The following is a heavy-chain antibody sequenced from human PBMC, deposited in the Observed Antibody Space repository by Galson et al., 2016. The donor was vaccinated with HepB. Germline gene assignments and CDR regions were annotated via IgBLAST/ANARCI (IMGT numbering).Heavy chain of an antibody. V-gene: IGHV3-30-3*01. CDR2: ISYDGTNK. CDR3: AKGLGARKIPIDY. J-gene: IGHJ4*02. CDR1: GFTFSTYA. D-gene: IGHD1-26*01. Sequence: SLRLSCAASGFTFSTYAMQWVRQAPGKGLEWVAVISYDGTNKYYADSVKGRFTISRDNSKNTLYLQMNSLRAEDTAVYYCAKGLGARKIPIDYWGQGTLVTVSS.